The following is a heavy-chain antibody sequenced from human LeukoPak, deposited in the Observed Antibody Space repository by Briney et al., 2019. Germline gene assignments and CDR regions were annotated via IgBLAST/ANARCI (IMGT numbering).Heavy chain of an antibody. CDR2: ISSNSDYI. J-gene: IGHJ4*02. CDR1: GFTFSAYW. CDR3: ARGLCGGDCYDY. D-gene: IGHD2-21*01. Sequence: GGSLRLSCAGSGFTFSAYWMSWVRQAPGKGLEWVSSISSNSDYIYYADSVKGRFTISRDNAKNSLYLQMNSLRAEDTAVYYCARGLCGGDCYDYWGQGTLVTVSS. V-gene: IGHV3-21*01.